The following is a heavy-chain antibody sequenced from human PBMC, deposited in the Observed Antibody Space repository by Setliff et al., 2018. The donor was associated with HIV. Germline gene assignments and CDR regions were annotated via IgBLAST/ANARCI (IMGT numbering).Heavy chain of an antibody. V-gene: IGHV4-34*01. J-gene: IGHJ4*02. CDR1: SGSFSGYR. D-gene: IGHD3-22*01. CDR2: INHRGGT. CDR3: ARGDYYDSTGYEGLDS. Sequence: SLTCAVYSGSFSGYRWTWIRQPPGKGLEWIGEINHRGGTTYNPSLRSRVTISVDTSKNQFSLKLNSVTAADTAVYYCARGDYYDSTGYEGLDSWGRGTLVTVSS.